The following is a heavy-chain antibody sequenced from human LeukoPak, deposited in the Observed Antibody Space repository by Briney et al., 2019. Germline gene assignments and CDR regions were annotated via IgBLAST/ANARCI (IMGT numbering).Heavy chain of an antibody. V-gene: IGHV1-2*02. Sequence: ASVKVSCKASGYTFTGYHMHWVRQAPGQGLEWMGCINPKTGDTHYAQKFQGRVTMTRDTSISTAYMEVNSLRSDDTALYFCGRGLPLKTYFLGDYWGQGTLVTVSS. CDR1: GYTFTGYH. J-gene: IGHJ4*02. D-gene: IGHD3-16*01. CDR3: GRGLPLKTYFLGDY. CDR2: INPKTGDT.